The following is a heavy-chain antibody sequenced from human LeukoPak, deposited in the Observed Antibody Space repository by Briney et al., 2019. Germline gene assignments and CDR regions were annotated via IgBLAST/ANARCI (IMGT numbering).Heavy chain of an antibody. V-gene: IGHV1-46*01. D-gene: IGHD1-26*01. CDR1: GYTFTSYY. J-gene: IGHJ4*02. CDR3: ARSIRWELPRTLDY. Sequence: GASVKVSCKASGYTFTSYYMHWVRQAPGQGLEWMGIINPSGGSMSYAQKFQGRVTITADESTSTAYMELSSLRSEDTAVYYCARSIRWELPRTLDYWGQGTLVTVSS. CDR2: INPSGGSM.